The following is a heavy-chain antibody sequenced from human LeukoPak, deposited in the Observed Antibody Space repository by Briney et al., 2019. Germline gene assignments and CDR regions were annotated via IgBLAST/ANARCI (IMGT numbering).Heavy chain of an antibody. D-gene: IGHD6-13*01. CDR2: ITSSGSTI. CDR3: ARRGASWYHYYFDY. J-gene: IGHJ4*02. Sequence: GGSLRLSCAASGFTFSDYYMSWLRQAPGKGLEWVSYITSSGSTIYYADSVKGRFTISRDNAKNSLYLQMNSLRAEDTAVYYCARRGASWYHYYFDYWGQGTLVTVSS. V-gene: IGHV3-11*04. CDR1: GFTFSDYY.